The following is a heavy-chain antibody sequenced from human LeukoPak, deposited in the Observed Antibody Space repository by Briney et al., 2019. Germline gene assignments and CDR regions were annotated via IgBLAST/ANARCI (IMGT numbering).Heavy chain of an antibody. V-gene: IGHV3-21*01. CDR3: ASGGSSWYPGWYFDL. CDR1: GFTFSSYS. J-gene: IGHJ2*01. CDR2: ISSSSSYI. D-gene: IGHD6-13*01. Sequence: GGSLRLSCAASGFTFSSYSMNWVRQAPGKGLEWVSSISSSSSYIYYADSVKGRFTISRDNAKNSLYLQMNSLRAEDTAVYYCASGGSSWYPGWYFDLWVRGTLVTVSS.